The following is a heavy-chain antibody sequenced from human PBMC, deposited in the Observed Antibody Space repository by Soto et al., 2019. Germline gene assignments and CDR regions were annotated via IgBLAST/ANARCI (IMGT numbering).Heavy chain of an antibody. D-gene: IGHD7-27*01. CDR1: GYTFTGYY. CDR2: INPKSSST. V-gene: IGHV1-2*04. CDR3: ATCDLGTFDI. Sequence: ASVKVSCKASGYTFTGYYMDWARQAPGQRLECKGWINPKSSSTNYAQKFQGWVTMTRDTSISTAYMELSRLRSDDTAVYYCATCDLGTFDIWGQGTMVTVSS. J-gene: IGHJ3*02.